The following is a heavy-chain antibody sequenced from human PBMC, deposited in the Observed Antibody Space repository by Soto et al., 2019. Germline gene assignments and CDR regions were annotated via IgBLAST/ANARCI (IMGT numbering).Heavy chain of an antibody. CDR3: ARHLYDFWSRYYGESDY. Sequence: QVQLVQSGAEVKKPGASVKVSCKASGYTFTSYGISWVRQAPGQGLEWMGWISAYNGNTNYAQKLQGRVTMTTDTSPSTAYMELRSLRSDDTVVYYCARHLYDFWSRYYGESDYWGQGTLVTVSS. CDR2: ISAYNGNT. J-gene: IGHJ4*02. D-gene: IGHD3-3*01. CDR1: GYTFTSYG. V-gene: IGHV1-18*01.